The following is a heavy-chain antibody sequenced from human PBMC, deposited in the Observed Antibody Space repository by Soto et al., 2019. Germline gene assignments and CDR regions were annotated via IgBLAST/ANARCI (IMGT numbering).Heavy chain of an antibody. CDR1: GGTFSSYA. Sequence: GASVKVSCKASGGTFSSYAISWVRQAPGQGLEWMGGIIPIFGTANYAQKFQGRVTITADESTSTAYVELSSLRSEDTAVYYCARERAARADPGPQYNWFDPWGQGTLVTVSS. V-gene: IGHV1-69*13. CDR2: IIPIFGTA. D-gene: IGHD6-25*01. J-gene: IGHJ5*02. CDR3: ARERAARADPGPQYNWFDP.